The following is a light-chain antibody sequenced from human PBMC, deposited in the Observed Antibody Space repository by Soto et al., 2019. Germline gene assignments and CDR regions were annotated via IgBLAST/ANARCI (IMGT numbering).Light chain of an antibody. CDR3: QQSYRTPWT. V-gene: IGKV1-39*01. CDR2: AAS. J-gene: IGKJ1*01. CDR1: QSINSY. Sequence: DIQMTQSPSSLSASVGDRVTITCRASQSINSYLNWYQQKPGKAPKILINAASSLQSGGPSRFSGSGSGTDFTLTISSLQPEDFATYYCQQSYRTPWTFGQGTKVEIK.